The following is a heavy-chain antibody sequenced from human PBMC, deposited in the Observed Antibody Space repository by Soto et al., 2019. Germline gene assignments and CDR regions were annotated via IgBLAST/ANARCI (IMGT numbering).Heavy chain of an antibody. CDR1: GFTFSSYG. CDR2: ISYDGSNK. CDR3: ANVLRLDY. V-gene: IGHV3-30*18. J-gene: IGHJ4*02. Sequence: QVQLVESGGGVVQPGRSLRLSCAASGFTFSSYGMHWVRQAPGKGLEWVAVISYDGSNKYYADSVKGRFTISRDNYKNTLYLQMNRLRAEDTAVYYCANVLRLDYWGQGTLVTVSS. D-gene: IGHD2-8*01.